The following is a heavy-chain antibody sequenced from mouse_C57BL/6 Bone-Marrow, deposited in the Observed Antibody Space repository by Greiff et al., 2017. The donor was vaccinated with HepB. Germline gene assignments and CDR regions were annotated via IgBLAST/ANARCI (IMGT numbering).Heavy chain of an antibody. V-gene: IGHV14-4*01. CDR2: IDPENGDT. CDR3: TTLFFSSPYYFDY. J-gene: IGHJ2*01. D-gene: IGHD1-3*01. Sequence: EVQLKESGAELVRPGASVKLSCTASGFNIKDDYMHWVKQRPEQGLEWIGWIDPENGDTEYASKFQGKATITADTSSNTAYLQLSSLTSEDTAVYYCTTLFFSSPYYFDYWGQGTTLTVSS. CDR1: GFNIKDDY.